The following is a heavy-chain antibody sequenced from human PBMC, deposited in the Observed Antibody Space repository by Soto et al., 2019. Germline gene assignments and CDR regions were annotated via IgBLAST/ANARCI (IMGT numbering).Heavy chain of an antibody. J-gene: IGHJ4*02. Sequence: VGSLRLSCAASGFTFDDHGMSWVRQAPGKGLEWVSSISWNGGRAGYAGSVKGRFTISRDNFKNSLYLQIDSLRAEDTALYYCARDAGYCSDTTCSYYFDYWGQGTPVTVSS. V-gene: IGHV3-20*04. CDR1: GFTFDDHG. CDR3: ARDAGYCSDTTCSYYFDY. CDR2: ISWNGGRA. D-gene: IGHD2-2*03.